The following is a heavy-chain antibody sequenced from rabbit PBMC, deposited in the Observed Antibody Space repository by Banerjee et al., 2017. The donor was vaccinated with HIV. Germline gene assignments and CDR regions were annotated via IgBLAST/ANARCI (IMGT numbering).Heavy chain of an antibody. Sequence: QSLEESGGDLVKPGASLTLTCTASGFSFSSNYYMCWVRQAPGKGLEWIACIYSGDGSTYYASWAKGRFTIPQTSSTTVTLQMPSLTAADTATYFCAKTADANTHSYPNLWGPGTLVTVS. V-gene: IGHV1S40*01. CDR1: GFSFSSNYY. CDR3: AKTADANTHSYPNL. J-gene: IGHJ6*01. CDR2: IYSGDGST. D-gene: IGHD6-1*01.